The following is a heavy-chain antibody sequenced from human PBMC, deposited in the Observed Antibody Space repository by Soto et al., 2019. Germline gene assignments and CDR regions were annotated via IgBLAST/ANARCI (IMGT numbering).Heavy chain of an antibody. V-gene: IGHV2-5*02. D-gene: IGHD1-7*01. J-gene: IGHJ4*02. Sequence: QITLKESGPTLVKPTQTLTLTCTFSGFSLSTSGVGVGWIRQPPGKALEWLALIYWDDDKRYSPSLKSRLTITKDTSKNQVVLTMTNMDPVDTATYYCAHRRLELSRATDFDYWGQGTLVTVSS. CDR2: IYWDDDK. CDR3: AHRRLELSRATDFDY. CDR1: GFSLSTSGVG.